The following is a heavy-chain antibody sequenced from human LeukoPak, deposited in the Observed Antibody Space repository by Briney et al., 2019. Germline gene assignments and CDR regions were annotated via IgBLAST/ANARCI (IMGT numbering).Heavy chain of an antibody. CDR3: ARLGLGCSSTSCHYPNYCYYYGMDV. D-gene: IGHD2-2*01. Sequence: ASVKVSCKASGYTFTSYGISWVRQAPGQGLEWMGWISAYNGNTNYAQKLQGRVTMTTDTSTSTAYMELRSLRSDDTAVYYCARLGLGCSSTSCHYPNYCYYYGMDVWGQGTTVTVSS. CDR1: GYTFTSYG. J-gene: IGHJ6*02. V-gene: IGHV1-18*01. CDR2: ISAYNGNT.